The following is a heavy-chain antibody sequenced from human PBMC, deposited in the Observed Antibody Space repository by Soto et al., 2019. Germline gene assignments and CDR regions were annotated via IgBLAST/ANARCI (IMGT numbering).Heavy chain of an antibody. CDR1: GGSVSSGSYY. V-gene: IGHV4-61*01. CDR2: IYYSGST. CDR3: ARDSRSREPYYYYGMDV. D-gene: IGHD2-2*01. J-gene: IGHJ6*02. Sequence: SETLSLTCTVSGGSVSSGSYYWSWIRQPPGKGLEWIGYIYYSGSTNYNPSLKSRVTISVDTSKNQFSLKLSSVTAADTAVYYCARDSRSREPYYYYGMDVWGQGTTVTVS.